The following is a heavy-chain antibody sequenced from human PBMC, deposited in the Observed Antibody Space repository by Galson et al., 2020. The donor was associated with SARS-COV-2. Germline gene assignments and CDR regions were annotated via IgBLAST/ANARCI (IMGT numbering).Heavy chain of an antibody. CDR1: GFTFSDYY. CDR2: ISSSGSTI. CDR3: ATHYYYYYGSGIFDY. Sequence: GESLKISCAASGFTFSDYYMSWIRQAPGKGLEWVSYISSSGSTIYYADSVKGRFTISRDNAKNSLYLQMNSLRAEDTAVYYCATHYYYYYGSGIFDYWGQGTLVTVSS. J-gene: IGHJ4*02. V-gene: IGHV3-11*01. D-gene: IGHD3-10*01.